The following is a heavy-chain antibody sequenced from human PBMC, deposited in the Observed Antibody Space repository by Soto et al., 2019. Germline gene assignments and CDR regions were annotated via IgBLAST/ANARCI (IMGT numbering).Heavy chain of an antibody. CDR2: ISAYNGNT. V-gene: IGHV1-18*01. Sequence: QVQLVQSGAEVKKPGASVKVSCKASGYTFTSYGISWVRQAPGQGLEWMGWISAYNGNTNYAQKLQGRVTMTTDTSTSTAYMELRSLGSDDTAVYYCARESTYYDILTGYYKRSGTWFDPWGQGTLVTVSS. D-gene: IGHD3-9*01. CDR3: ARESTYYDILTGYYKRSGTWFDP. CDR1: GYTFTSYG. J-gene: IGHJ5*02.